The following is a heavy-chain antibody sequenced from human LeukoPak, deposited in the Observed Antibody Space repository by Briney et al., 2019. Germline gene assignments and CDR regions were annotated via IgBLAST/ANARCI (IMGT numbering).Heavy chain of an antibody. CDR2: IWYDGTNK. D-gene: IGHD6-13*01. CDR1: GFSFSSYG. Sequence: QPGGSLRLSCAASGFSFSSYGMHWVRQAPGKGLEWVAVIWYDGTNKYYADSVKGRFTISRDNSKNTLYLQMNSLRAEDTAVYYCAKARIAAAGRYFDYWGQGTLVTVSS. V-gene: IGHV3-33*06. J-gene: IGHJ4*02. CDR3: AKARIAAAGRYFDY.